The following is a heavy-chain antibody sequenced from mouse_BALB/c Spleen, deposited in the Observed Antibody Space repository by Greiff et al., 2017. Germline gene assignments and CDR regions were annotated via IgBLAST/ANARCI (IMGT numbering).Heavy chain of an antibody. CDR1: GYSITSDYA. V-gene: IGHV3-2*02. J-gene: IGHJ2*01. CDR3: ARRGDGYYVDY. D-gene: IGHD2-3*01. Sequence: EVQLQQSGPGLVKPSQSLSLTCTVTGYSITSDYAWNWIRQFPGNKLEWMGYISYSGSTSYNPSLKSRISITRDTSKNQFFLQLNSVTTEDTATYYCARRGDGYYVDYWGQGTTLTVSS. CDR2: ISYSGST.